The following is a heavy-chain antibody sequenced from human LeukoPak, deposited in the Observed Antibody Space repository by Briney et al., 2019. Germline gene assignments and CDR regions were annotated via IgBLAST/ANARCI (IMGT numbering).Heavy chain of an antibody. CDR1: GGSISSSSYY. CDR2: IYYSGST. J-gene: IGHJ4*02. CDR3: ARLVLMVYATIDY. Sequence: PSETLSLTCTVSGGSISSSSYYWGWIRQPPGKGLEWIGSIYYSGSTCYNPSLKSRVTISVDTSKNQFSLKLSSVTAADTAVYYCARLVLMVYATIDYWGQGTLVTVSS. V-gene: IGHV4-39*01. D-gene: IGHD2-8*01.